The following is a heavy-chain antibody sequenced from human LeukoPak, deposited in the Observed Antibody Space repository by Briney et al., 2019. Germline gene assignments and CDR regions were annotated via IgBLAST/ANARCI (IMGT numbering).Heavy chain of an antibody. CDR3: ARESVAGIDY. J-gene: IGHJ4*02. CDR2: IYYSGST. V-gene: IGHV4-59*12. Sequence: TSETLSLTCTVSGGSINSYYWSWIRQPPGKGLEWIGYIYYSGSTNYNPSLKSRVTISVDTSKNQFSLKLSSVTAADTAVYYCARESVAGIDYWGQGTLVTVSS. CDR1: GGSINSYY. D-gene: IGHD6-19*01.